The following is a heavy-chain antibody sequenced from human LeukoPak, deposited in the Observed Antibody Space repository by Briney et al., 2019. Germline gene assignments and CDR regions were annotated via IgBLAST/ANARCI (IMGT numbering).Heavy chain of an antibody. Sequence: PSETLSPTCAVYGGSFSGYYWSWIRQPPGKGLEWIGEINHSGSTNYNPSLKSRVTISVDTSKNQFSLKLSSVTAADTAVYYCARGRVRRAFDIWGQGAMVTVSS. V-gene: IGHV4-34*01. J-gene: IGHJ3*02. CDR3: ARGRVRRAFDI. CDR2: INHSGST. D-gene: IGHD1-14*01. CDR1: GGSFSGYY.